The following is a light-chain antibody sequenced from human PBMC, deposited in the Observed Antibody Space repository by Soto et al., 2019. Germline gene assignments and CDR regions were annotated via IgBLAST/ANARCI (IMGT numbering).Light chain of an antibody. V-gene: IGKV2-24*01. CDR1: QSLVRSDGNAY. Sequence: IVMTQTPLSSPISLGQPVSISCKSSQSLVRSDGNAYLNWLHQRPGQPPRLLIYKVSHRFSGVPDRFSGRWAGTDFTLHISRVEAEDVGIYFCMQAAQMRTFGQGTRLEIK. J-gene: IGKJ5*01. CDR3: MQAAQMRT. CDR2: KVS.